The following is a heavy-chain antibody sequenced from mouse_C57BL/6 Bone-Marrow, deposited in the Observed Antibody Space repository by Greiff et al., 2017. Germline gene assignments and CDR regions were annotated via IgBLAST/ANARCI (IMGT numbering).Heavy chain of an antibody. Sequence: VQLQQSGAELVRPGTSVKLSCKASGYAFTNYLIEWVKQRPGQGLEWIGVINPGSGGTNYNEKFKGKATLTADKSSSTAYMQLSSLTSEDSAVYFCARKAGYFDYWGQGTTLTVSS. V-gene: IGHV1-54*01. D-gene: IGHD3-2*02. CDR2: INPGSGGT. CDR3: ARKAGYFDY. J-gene: IGHJ2*01. CDR1: GYAFTNYL.